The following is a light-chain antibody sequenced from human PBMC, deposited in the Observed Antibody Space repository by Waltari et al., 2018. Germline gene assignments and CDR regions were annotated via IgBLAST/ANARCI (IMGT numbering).Light chain of an antibody. CDR2: KVS. J-gene: IGKJ5*01. V-gene: IGKV2-30*02. Sequence: VLTQSPLSLPVTLGHPASISCRSSRSLVHSDGNTYLNWFHHRPGQSPRRLIYKVSNRDSGVPDRFSGSGSGSAFTLKISRVEAEDVGVYFCMQGTQWPPITFGQGTRLEIK. CDR3: MQGTQWPPIT. CDR1: RSLVHSDGNTY.